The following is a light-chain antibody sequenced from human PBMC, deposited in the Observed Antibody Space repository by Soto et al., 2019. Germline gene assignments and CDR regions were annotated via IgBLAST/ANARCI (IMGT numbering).Light chain of an antibody. CDR1: QSVSSN. CDR2: GAS. CDR3: QQYGSSPWT. J-gene: IGKJ1*01. Sequence: EIVITHSPATLSFSPVERATLSCRASQSVSSNLAWYQQKPGQAPRLLIYGASSRATGIPDRFSGSGSGTDFTLTISRLEPEDFAVYYCQQYGSSPWTFGQGTKVDIK. V-gene: IGKV3-20*01.